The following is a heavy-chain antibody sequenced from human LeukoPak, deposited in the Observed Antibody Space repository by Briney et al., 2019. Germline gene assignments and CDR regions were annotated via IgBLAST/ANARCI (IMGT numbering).Heavy chain of an antibody. Sequence: ASVKVSCKASGYSFTDNFVHWVRQAPGQGLEWTGWINPKSGGANYAQNFHGRVTMTIDMSTSTAYMDLTRVRSDDAAVYYCARALRTDILTLDYWGQGTLVTVSS. J-gene: IGHJ4*02. CDR1: GYSFTDNF. CDR3: ARALRTDILTLDY. V-gene: IGHV1-2*02. CDR2: INPKSGGA. D-gene: IGHD3-9*01.